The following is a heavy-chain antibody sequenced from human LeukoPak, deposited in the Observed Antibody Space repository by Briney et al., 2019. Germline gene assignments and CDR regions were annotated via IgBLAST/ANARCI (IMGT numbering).Heavy chain of an antibody. CDR3: ATRLGEFSSRDAFNI. D-gene: IGHD3-16*02. V-gene: IGHV1-24*01. Sequence: ASVKVSCKVSGYSLTELSMHWVRQAPGKGLEWVGGFSPGDGETIYAQRFQGRVTMTEATSTDTAYMELRSLTYEDTAVYYCATRLGEFSSRDAFNIWGQGTMVPVSS. CDR2: FSPGDGET. CDR1: GYSLTELS. J-gene: IGHJ3*02.